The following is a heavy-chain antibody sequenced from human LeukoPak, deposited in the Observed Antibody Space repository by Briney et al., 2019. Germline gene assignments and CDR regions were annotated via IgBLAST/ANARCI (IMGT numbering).Heavy chain of an antibody. CDR3: ARLPCSASCSWGGGFDS. CDR1: GDSVNSANYF. CDR2: IYHSGSA. V-gene: IGHV4-30-4*01. J-gene: IGHJ4*02. D-gene: IGHD2-2*01. Sequence: SETLSLTCSVSGDSVNSANYFWSWIPQSPGKDLEWIGYIYHSGSAYYNPSLMSRSTISLDMTRNQFSLEMTSVTDAGTAVYFCARLPCSASCSWGGGFDSWGQGTLVTVSS.